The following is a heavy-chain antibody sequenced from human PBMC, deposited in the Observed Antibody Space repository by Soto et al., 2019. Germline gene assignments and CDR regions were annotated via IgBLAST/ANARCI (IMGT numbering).Heavy chain of an antibody. Sequence: QVQLQESGPGLVRPSQTLSLTCTASGDSMGSGGHYYNWIRQIPGKGLEWIGYIYYSGATHYNPSLRGRVSISIDTSKNQFSLRLISVSAADTALYFCARDKNLEPTVWGYWGQGTQVTVSS. V-gene: IGHV4-31*03. CDR3: ARDKNLEPTVWGY. D-gene: IGHD7-27*01. J-gene: IGHJ4*02. CDR1: GDSMGSGGHY. CDR2: IYYSGAT.